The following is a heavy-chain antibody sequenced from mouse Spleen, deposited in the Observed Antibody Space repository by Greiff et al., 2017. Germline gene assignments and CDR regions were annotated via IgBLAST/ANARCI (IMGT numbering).Heavy chain of an antibody. D-gene: IGHD1-1*01. Sequence: EVKLMESGPELVKPGDSVKISCKASGYSFTGYFMNWVMQSHGKSLEWIGRINPYNGDTFYNQKFKGKATLTVDKSSSTAHMELRSLTSEDSAVYYCARMDFLVLRSFDYWGQGTTLTVSS. J-gene: IGHJ2*01. CDR2: INPYNGDT. CDR3: ARMDFLVLRSFDY. CDR1: GYSFTGYF. V-gene: IGHV1-20*01.